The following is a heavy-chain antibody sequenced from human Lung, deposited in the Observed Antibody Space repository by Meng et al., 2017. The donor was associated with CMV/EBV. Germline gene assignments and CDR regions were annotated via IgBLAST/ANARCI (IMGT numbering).Heavy chain of an antibody. D-gene: IGHD3-3*01. Sequence: GESLKISCAASGFTFSSYWMHWVRQAPGKGLVWVSRINSDGSSTSYADSVKGRFTISRDNAKNTLYLQMNSLRAEDTAVYYWARDKVRYYDFWSGYGGMDVXGQGXTVTVSS. CDR2: INSDGSST. J-gene: IGHJ6*02. V-gene: IGHV3-74*01. CDR1: GFTFSSYW. CDR3: ARDKVRYYDFWSGYGGMDV.